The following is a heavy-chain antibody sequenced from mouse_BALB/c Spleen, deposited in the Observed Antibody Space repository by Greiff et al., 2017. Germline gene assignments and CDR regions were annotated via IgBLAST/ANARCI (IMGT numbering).Heavy chain of an antibody. CDR2: IDPSDSYT. J-gene: IGHJ2*01. CDR3: ARGYLYYFDY. CDR1: GYTFTSYW. Sequence: QVQLKQPGAELVKPGASVKLSCKASGYTFTSYWMHWVKQRPGQGLEWIGEIDPSDSYTNYNQKFKGKATLTVDKSSSTAYMQLSSLTSEDSAVYYCARGYLYYFDYWGQGTTLTVSS. V-gene: IGHV1-69*02. D-gene: IGHD2-3*01.